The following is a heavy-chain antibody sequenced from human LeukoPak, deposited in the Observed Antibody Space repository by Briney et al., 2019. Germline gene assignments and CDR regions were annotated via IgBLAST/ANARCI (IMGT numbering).Heavy chain of an antibody. V-gene: IGHV3-48*03. J-gene: IGHJ3*02. CDR2: ISSSGSTI. CDR3: ARDVGLASSGWYRDAFDI. D-gene: IGHD6-19*01. CDR1: GFTFSSYE. Sequence: GGSLRLSCAASGFTFSSYEMNWVRQAPGKGLEWVSYISSSGSTIYYADSVKGRFTISRDNAKNSLYLQMNSLRAEDTAVYYCARDVGLASSGWYRDAFDIWGQGTMVTVSS.